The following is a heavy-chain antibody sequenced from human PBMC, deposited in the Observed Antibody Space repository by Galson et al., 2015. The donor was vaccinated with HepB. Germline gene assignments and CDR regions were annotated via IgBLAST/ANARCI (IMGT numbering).Heavy chain of an antibody. V-gene: IGHV2-70*04. J-gene: IGHJ4*02. CDR2: IDWDDDK. Sequence: PALVKPTQTLTLTCTFSGFSLSTSGMRVSWIRQPPGKALEWLARIDWDDDKFYSTSLKTRLTISKDTSKNQVVLTMTNVDPVDTATYYCARTYYYDSSCYDYWGQGTLVTVSS. CDR3: ARTYYYDSSCYDY. CDR1: GFSLSTSGMR. D-gene: IGHD3-22*01.